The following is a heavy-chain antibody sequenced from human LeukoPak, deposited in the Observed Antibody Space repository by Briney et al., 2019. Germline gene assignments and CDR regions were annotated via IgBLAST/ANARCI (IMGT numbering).Heavy chain of an antibody. V-gene: IGHV3-48*01. Sequence: PGGSLRLSCAASGFTFSSYWMSWVRQAPGKGLEWVSYISGSSGTIYYADSVTGRFTVSRDIAKNSLYLQMNGLRVEDTAVYYCARRFDSWGQGTLVTVSS. CDR3: ARRFDS. CDR1: GFTFSSYW. CDR2: ISGSSGTI. J-gene: IGHJ4*02.